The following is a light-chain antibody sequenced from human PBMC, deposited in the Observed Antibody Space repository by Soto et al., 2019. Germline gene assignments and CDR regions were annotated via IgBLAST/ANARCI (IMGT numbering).Light chain of an antibody. CDR1: STDVGGYNS. CDR2: EVS. Sequence: QSALTQAPSASGSPGQSVTISFTGTSTDVGGYNSVSWFQHHPGKAPKLMIYEVSKRPSGVPDRFSGSKSGNTASLTVSGLQAEDEADYYCSSYGGSNNLIFGGGTKLTVL. CDR3: SSYGGSNNLI. J-gene: IGLJ2*01. V-gene: IGLV2-8*01.